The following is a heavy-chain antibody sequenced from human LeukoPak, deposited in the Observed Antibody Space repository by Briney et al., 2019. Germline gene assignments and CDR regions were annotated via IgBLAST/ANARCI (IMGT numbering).Heavy chain of an antibody. V-gene: IGHV1-2*02. CDR2: INPNSGGT. D-gene: IGHD3-10*01. J-gene: IGHJ4*02. CDR1: GYTFTGYY. Sequence: ASVKVSCKASGYTFTGYYMHWVRQAPGQGLEWMGWINPNSGGTNYAQKFQGRVTMTRDTSISTAYMELSRLRSDDTAGYYCATSFYGSGSWYYWGQGTLVTVSS. CDR3: ATSFYGSGSWYY.